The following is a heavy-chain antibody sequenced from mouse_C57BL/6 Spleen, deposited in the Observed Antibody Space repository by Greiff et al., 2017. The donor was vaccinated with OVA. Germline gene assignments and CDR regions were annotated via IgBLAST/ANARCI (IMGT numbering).Heavy chain of an antibody. Sequence: EVMLVESGGGLVQPGGSLKLSCAASGFTFSDYYMYWVRQTPEKRLEWVAYISNGGGSTYYPDTVKGRFTISRDNAKNTLYLQMSRLKSEDTAMYYCARHGLYYGSSNWYFDVWGTGTTVTVSS. CDR3: ARHGLYYGSSNWYFDV. CDR1: GFTFSDYY. D-gene: IGHD1-1*01. V-gene: IGHV5-12*01. J-gene: IGHJ1*03. CDR2: ISNGGGST.